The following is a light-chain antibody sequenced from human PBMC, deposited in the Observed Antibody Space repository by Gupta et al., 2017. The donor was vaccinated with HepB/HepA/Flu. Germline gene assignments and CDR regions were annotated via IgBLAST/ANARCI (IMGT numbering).Light chain of an antibody. J-gene: IGKJ2*01. Sequence: DIVMTQSPLSLPVTPGEPASISCRSSESLLHSNGFNYLDWYLQKPGQSPQLLIYLGSDRASGVPDRFTGSGSGTVFTLRISRVEAEDVGVYYCRQALQTPYTFGQGTKLDIK. V-gene: IGKV2-28*01. CDR2: LGS. CDR3: RQALQTPYT. CDR1: ESLLHSNGFNY.